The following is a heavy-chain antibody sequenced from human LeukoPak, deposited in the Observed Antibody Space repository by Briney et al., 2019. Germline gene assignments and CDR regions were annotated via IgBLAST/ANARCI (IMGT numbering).Heavy chain of an antibody. CDR3: ARETTVTTTDYFDY. D-gene: IGHD4-17*01. Sequence: GSLRLSCAASGFTFSSYAMSWIRQPPGKGLEWIGYIYYSGSTNYNPSLKSRVTISVDTSKNQFSLKLSSVTAADTAVYYCARETTVTTTDYFDYWGQGTLVTVSS. CDR1: GFTFSSYA. J-gene: IGHJ4*02. V-gene: IGHV4-59*01. CDR2: IYYSGST.